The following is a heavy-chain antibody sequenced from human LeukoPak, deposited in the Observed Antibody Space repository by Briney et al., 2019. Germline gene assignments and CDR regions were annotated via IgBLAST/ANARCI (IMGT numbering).Heavy chain of an antibody. CDR2: INADGSSI. CDR1: GFTFISYW. Sequence: GGSLRLSCVASGFTFISYWMHWARQDRGKGLVWVSRINADGSSISNADSVKGRFTISRDNAKNTLYLQMNSLRAEDTAVYYCARTATDAFDIWGQGTMVTVSS. D-gene: IGHD2-21*02. V-gene: IGHV3-74*01. J-gene: IGHJ3*02. CDR3: ARTATDAFDI.